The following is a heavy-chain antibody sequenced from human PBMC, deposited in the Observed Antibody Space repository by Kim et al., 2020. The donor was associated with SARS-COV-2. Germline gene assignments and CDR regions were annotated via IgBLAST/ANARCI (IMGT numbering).Heavy chain of an antibody. Sequence: SSPSFQGHVTISADKSISTAYLQWSSLKASDTAMYYCARIFVDIVAPGGYWGQGTLVTVSS. J-gene: IGHJ4*02. V-gene: IGHV5-10-1*01. D-gene: IGHD5-12*01. CDR3: ARIFVDIVAPGGY.